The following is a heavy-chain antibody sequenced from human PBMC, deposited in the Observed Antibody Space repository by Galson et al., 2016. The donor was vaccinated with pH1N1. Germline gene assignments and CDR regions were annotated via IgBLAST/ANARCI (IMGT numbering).Heavy chain of an antibody. J-gene: IGHJ3*02. CDR2: IVPFFRTT. CDR3: ARDVYSVYDPDAAFDI. Sequence: SVKVSCKASGGIVSKNAISWVRQAPGQGLEWMGRIVPFFRTTNYAQKFQVRATITADESTTTGYMELSRLTSEDTAVYYCARDVYSVYDPDAAFDIWGQGTVVIVSS. D-gene: IGHD5/OR15-5a*01. CDR1: GGIVSKNA. V-gene: IGHV1-69*13.